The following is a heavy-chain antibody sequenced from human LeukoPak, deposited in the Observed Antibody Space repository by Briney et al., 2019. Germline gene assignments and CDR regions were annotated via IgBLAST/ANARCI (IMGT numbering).Heavy chain of an antibody. CDR1: GASFSYDY. D-gene: IGHD7-27*01. V-gene: IGHV4-34*01. Sequence: SETLSLTCAVYGASFSYDYWSWIRQAPGKGLEWIGEINHSGSITYSPSLKSRVTISAEKSKSQFSLRLTSVTAADTAVYYCAKGVWAPRFDSWGQGTLVTVSS. CDR2: INHSGSI. CDR3: AKGVWAPRFDS. J-gene: IGHJ5*01.